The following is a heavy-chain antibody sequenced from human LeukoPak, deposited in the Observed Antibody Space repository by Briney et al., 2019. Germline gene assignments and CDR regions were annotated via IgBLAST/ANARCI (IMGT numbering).Heavy chain of an antibody. D-gene: IGHD3-10*01. CDR2: IIPILGIA. V-gene: IGHV1-69*02. Sequence: SVKVSCKASGGTFSSYTISWVRQAPGQGLEWMGRIIPILGIANYAQKFQGRVTITADKSTSTAYMELSSLRSEDTAVYCCARVHRNRMVRGPNPDNWFDPWGQGTLVTVSS. CDR3: ARVHRNRMVRGPNPDNWFDP. CDR1: GGTFSSYT. J-gene: IGHJ5*02.